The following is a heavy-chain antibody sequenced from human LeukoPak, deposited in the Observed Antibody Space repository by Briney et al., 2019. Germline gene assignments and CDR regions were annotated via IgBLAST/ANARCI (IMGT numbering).Heavy chain of an antibody. V-gene: IGHV4-59*01. D-gene: IGHD3-3*01. CDR3: ARDNPTIYDFWSGRNWFDP. J-gene: IGHJ5*02. CDR1: GGSISSYY. CDR2: IYYSGST. Sequence: SETLSLTCTVSGGSISSYYWSWIRQPPGKGLEWIGYIYYSGSTNYNPSLKSRVTISVDTSKNQFSLKLSSVTAADTAVYYCARDNPTIYDFWSGRNWFDPWGQGTLVTVSS.